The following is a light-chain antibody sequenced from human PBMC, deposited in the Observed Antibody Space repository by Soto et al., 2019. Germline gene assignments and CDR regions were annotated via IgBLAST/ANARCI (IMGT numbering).Light chain of an antibody. V-gene: IGKV3-20*01. CDR1: QSVNGNY. Sequence: EIVLTQSPGTLSLSPGERATLSCRASQSVNGNYLTWYQQKPGQAPRLLIYGASTRATGTPDRFSGSGSGTVFTLTISRLEPEDFAVYYCQQYGSSFRYTFGQGTKL. CDR2: GAS. J-gene: IGKJ2*01. CDR3: QQYGSSFRYT.